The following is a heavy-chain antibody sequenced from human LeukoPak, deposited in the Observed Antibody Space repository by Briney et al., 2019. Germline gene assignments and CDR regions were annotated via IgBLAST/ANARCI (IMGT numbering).Heavy chain of an antibody. CDR2: ISAYNGNT. D-gene: IGHD6-19*01. CDR3: ARSLAFSGWFKFDY. Sequence: GSVKVSCKAPGYTFTSYGISWVRQAPGQGLEWMGWISAYNGNTNYAQKLQGRVTMTTDTSTSTAYMELRSLRSDDTAVYYCARSLAFSGWFKFDYWGQGTLVTVSS. J-gene: IGHJ4*02. V-gene: IGHV1-18*01. CDR1: GYTFTSYG.